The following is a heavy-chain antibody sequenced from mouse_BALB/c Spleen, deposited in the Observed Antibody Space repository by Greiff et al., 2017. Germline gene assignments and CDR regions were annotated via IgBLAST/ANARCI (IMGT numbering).Heavy chain of an antibody. V-gene: IGHV1-80*01. J-gene: IGHJ3*01. D-gene: IGHD2-1*01. CDR3: APIYYGNFSWFAY. CDR1: GYAFSSYW. Sequence: VQLQQSGPELEKPGASVKISCKASGYAFSSYWMNWVKQRPGQGLEWIGQIYPGDGDTNYNGKFKGKATLTADKSSSTAYMQLSSLTSEDSAVYFCAPIYYGNFSWFAYWGQGTLVTVSA. CDR2: IYPGDGDT.